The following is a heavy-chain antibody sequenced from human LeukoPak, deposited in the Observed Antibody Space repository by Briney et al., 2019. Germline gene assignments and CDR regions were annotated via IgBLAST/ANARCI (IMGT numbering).Heavy chain of an antibody. CDR1: GDSISRYY. Sequence: PSETLSLTCTVSGDSISRYYWSWIRQPPGKGLEWIGYISYSGGTSYNPSLKSRVTISLDTSKNQFSLKLSSVAAADSAVYYCARLGYCSSTSCYEFDYWGQGTLVTVSS. D-gene: IGHD2-2*01. J-gene: IGHJ4*02. CDR3: ARLGYCSSTSCYEFDY. V-gene: IGHV4-59*08. CDR2: ISYSGGT.